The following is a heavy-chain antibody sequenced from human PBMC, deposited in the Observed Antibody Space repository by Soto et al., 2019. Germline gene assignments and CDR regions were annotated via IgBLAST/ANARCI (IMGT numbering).Heavy chain of an antibody. CDR2: IWYDGSNK. J-gene: IGHJ6*02. CDR3: AGRLRHGMDV. V-gene: IGHV3-33*01. D-gene: IGHD4-17*01. CDR1: GFTFSNYG. Sequence: QVQLVESGGGVVQPGRSLRLSCVASGFTFSNYGMHWVRQAPGKGLEWVAVIWYDGSNKYYADSVKGRFTISRDNSKNTLYLQMNSLRVEDTAVYYCAGRLRHGMDVWGQGTTVTVSS.